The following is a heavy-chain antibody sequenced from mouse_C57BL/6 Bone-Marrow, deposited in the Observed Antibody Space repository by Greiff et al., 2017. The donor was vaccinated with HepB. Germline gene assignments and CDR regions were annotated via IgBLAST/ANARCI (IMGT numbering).Heavy chain of an antibody. CDR3: ARGGYYSNYVAWFAY. Sequence: EVKLMESGPGLVKPSQSLSLTCSVTGYSITSGYYWNWIRQFPGNKLEWMGYISYDGSNNYNPSLKTRISITRDTSKNQFFLKLNSVTTEDTATYYCARGGYYSNYVAWFAYWGQGTLVTVSA. V-gene: IGHV3-6*01. D-gene: IGHD2-5*01. CDR1: GYSITSGYY. J-gene: IGHJ3*01. CDR2: ISYDGSN.